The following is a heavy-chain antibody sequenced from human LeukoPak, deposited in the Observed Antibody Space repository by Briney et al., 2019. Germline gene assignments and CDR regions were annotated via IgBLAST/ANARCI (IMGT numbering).Heavy chain of an antibody. J-gene: IGHJ5*02. CDR3: AREYYYGSGSYDWFDP. CDR1: GFTFSSYS. V-gene: IGHV3-33*01. D-gene: IGHD3-10*01. CDR2: IWYDGSNK. Sequence: GGSLRLSCAASGFTFSSYSMHWVRQAPGKGLEWVAVIWYDGSNKYYADSVKGRFTISRDNSKNTLYLQMNSLRAEDTAVYYCAREYYYGSGSYDWFDPWGQGTLVTVSS.